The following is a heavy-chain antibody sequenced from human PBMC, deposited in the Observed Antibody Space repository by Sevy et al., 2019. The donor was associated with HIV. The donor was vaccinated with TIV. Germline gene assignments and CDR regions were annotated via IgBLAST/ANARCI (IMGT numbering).Heavy chain of an antibody. CDR2: IKSKGAGGTA. D-gene: IGHD5-18*01. CDR3: SSGGYSSGLGLVDY. J-gene: IGHJ4*02. Sequence: GGSLRLSCAASGFTFRNAWMSWVRQAPGKGLEWVGCIKSKGAGGTADFAAPVKGRFTISRDDSKNTLYLQMNSLKTEDTAVYYCSSGGYSSGLGLVDYWGQGTLVTVSS. V-gene: IGHV3-15*01. CDR1: GFTFRNAW.